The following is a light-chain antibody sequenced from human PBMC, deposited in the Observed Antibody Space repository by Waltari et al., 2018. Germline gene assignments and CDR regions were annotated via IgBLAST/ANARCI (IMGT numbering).Light chain of an antibody. Sequence: DIQMTQSPSSLSASVGDRVTITCRASQGISNYLAWYQQKPGKVPKFLIYAAAALESGVPSRFSGSGSGTHFTLTISSLQPEDAATYYCQSYNSALRTFGQGTKVEIK. CDR2: AAA. CDR3: QSYNSALRT. J-gene: IGKJ1*01. V-gene: IGKV1-27*01. CDR1: QGISNY.